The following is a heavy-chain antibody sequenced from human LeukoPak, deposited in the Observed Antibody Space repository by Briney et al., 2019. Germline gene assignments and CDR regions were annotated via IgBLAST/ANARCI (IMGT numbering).Heavy chain of an antibody. CDR2: IKQDGNEK. Sequence: PGGSLRLSCAASGITFTSYWMSWVRQAPGTGLEWVASIKQDGNEKYYVDSVKGRFTISRDNAENSLHLQMNSLRAEDTAFYYCARPLLYYYGSETYFWFDLWGQGTLVTVSS. CDR3: ARPLLYYYGSETYFWFDL. CDR1: GITFTSYW. J-gene: IGHJ5*02. V-gene: IGHV3-7*01. D-gene: IGHD3-10*01.